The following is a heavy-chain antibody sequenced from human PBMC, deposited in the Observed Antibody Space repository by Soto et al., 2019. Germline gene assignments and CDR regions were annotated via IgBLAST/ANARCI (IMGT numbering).Heavy chain of an antibody. CDR1: GFTFSSYN. CDR2: ISYEVTKK. Sequence: QVQLVESGGGVVQPGRSLRLSCAASGFTFSSYNLHWVRQAPGKGLEWVAVISYEVTKKHYADSVKGQVTIARDNSKSTMDLQMNSLRAEDTAVYYCARTTAVAGTPDVDYCGQVTLVTVSS. D-gene: IGHD6-19*01. J-gene: IGHJ4*02. V-gene: IGHV3-30-3*01. CDR3: ARTTAVAGTPDVDY.